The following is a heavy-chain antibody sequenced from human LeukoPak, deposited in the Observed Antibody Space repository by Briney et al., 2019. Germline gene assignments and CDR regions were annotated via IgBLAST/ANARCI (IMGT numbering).Heavy chain of an antibody. CDR2: INWNGGST. CDR1: GFTFDDYG. CDR3: ARDSTGYSSGSLE. J-gene: IGHJ4*02. D-gene: IGHD6-19*01. Sequence: RGSLRLSCAASGFTFDDYGMSWVRHAPRKGLEWVSGINWNGGSTGYADSVKGRFTISRDNAKNSLYLQMSSLRAEDTALYYCARDSTGYSSGSLEWGQGTLVTVSS. V-gene: IGHV3-20*04.